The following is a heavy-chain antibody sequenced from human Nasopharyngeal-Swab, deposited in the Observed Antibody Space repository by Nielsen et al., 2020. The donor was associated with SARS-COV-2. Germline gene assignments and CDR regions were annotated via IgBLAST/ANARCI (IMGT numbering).Heavy chain of an antibody. CDR2: IKEDGSEK. Sequence: VRQAPGKGLEGVAKIKEDGSEKFYVDSVEGRFTISRDNGKNSLYLQMNSLRGDDTAVYYCFTSHYMGVWGKGTTVTVSS. D-gene: IGHD2-2*01. J-gene: IGHJ6*03. V-gene: IGHV3-7*01. CDR3: FTSHYMGV.